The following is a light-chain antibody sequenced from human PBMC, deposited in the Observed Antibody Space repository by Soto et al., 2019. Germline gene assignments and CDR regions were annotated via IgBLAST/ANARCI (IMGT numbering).Light chain of an antibody. CDR1: QSISNY. J-gene: IGKJ5*01. V-gene: IGKV1-39*01. Sequence: DIQMTQSPSSLSASVGDRVTITCRASQSISNYLNWYQQKPGKAPKLLIYAASSLQSGVPSRFSGSGSGTDFTLTISSLQPEDVATYFCQQTDTTPITFGQGTRLDIK. CDR3: QQTDTTPIT. CDR2: AAS.